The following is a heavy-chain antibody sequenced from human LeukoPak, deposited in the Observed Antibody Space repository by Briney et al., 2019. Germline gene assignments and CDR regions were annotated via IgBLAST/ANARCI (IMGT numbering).Heavy chain of an antibody. CDR3: AKDPIFSGSYGVFDY. CDR1: GFTFSSCA. D-gene: IGHD1-26*01. J-gene: IGHJ4*02. CDR2: IIDSGNSI. V-gene: IGHV3-23*01. Sequence: GGSLRLSCAASGFTFSSCAMSWVRQAPGKGLEWVSTIIDSGNSIYYADSAEGRFTISRDNSKNTLYLRMNSLRAGDTAVYYCAKDPIFSGSYGVFDYWGLGTLVTVFS.